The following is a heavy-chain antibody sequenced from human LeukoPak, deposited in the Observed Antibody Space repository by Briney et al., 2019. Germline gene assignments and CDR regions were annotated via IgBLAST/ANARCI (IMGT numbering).Heavy chain of an antibody. CDR2: IYYSGST. J-gene: IGHJ4*02. V-gene: IGHV4-59*01. D-gene: IGHD1-14*01. Sequence: SETLSLTCTVSGGSISSYYWSWIRQPPGKGLEWIGYIYYSGSTNYNPSLKSRVTISVDTSKNQFSLKLSSVTAADTAVYYCARRSPRRLSVFSDVYFDYWGQGTLVTVSS. CDR3: ARRSPRRLSVFSDVYFDY. CDR1: GGSISSYY.